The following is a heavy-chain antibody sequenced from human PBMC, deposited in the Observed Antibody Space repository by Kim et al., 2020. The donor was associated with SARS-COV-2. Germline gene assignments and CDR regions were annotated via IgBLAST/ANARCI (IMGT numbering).Heavy chain of an antibody. D-gene: IGHD5-18*01. J-gene: IGHJ4*02. CDR3: ASGGRIQLWEPEDY. CDR1: GFTFSSYS. Sequence: GGSLRLSCAASGFTFSSYSMNWVRQAPGKGLEGVSYISSSSSTIYYADSVKGRFTISRDNAKNSLYLQMNSLRDEDTAVYYCASGGRIQLWEPEDYWGQGTLVTVSS. CDR2: ISSSSSTI. V-gene: IGHV3-48*02.